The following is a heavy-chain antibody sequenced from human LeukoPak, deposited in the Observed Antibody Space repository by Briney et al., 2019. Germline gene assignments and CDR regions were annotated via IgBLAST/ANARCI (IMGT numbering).Heavy chain of an antibody. CDR1: GCTFSSYA. Sequence: GASVKVSCKASGCTFSSYAISWVRQAPGQGRDWMGWINPNTWGTKYAQKFQGRVTMTRDTSIGTAYMELSTVTADDTAVYFCARVHATGYFSLDLGYWGQGTLVTVSS. CDR3: ARVHATGYFSLDLGY. CDR2: INPNTWGT. V-gene: IGHV1-2*02. J-gene: IGHJ4*02. D-gene: IGHD3-9*01.